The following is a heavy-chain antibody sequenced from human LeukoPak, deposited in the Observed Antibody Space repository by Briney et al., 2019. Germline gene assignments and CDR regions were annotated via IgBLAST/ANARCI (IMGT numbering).Heavy chain of an antibody. D-gene: IGHD4-17*01. J-gene: IGHJ6*03. CDR1: GFTFDDYG. Sequence: GGSLRLSCAASGFTFDDYGMSWVRQAPGKGLEWVSGINWNGGSTGYADSVKGRFTISRDNSKNTLYLQMNSLRAEDTAVYYCARSLTTVTTPRSYYYYYMDVWGKGTTVTVSS. V-gene: IGHV3-20*04. CDR2: INWNGGST. CDR3: ARSLTTVTTPRSYYYYYMDV.